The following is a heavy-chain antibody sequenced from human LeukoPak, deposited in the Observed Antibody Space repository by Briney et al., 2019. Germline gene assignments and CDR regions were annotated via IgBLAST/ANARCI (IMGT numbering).Heavy chain of an antibody. V-gene: IGHV4-39*07. CDR3: ASSSSWYGRHFDY. CDR2: IYYSGST. J-gene: IGHJ4*02. Sequence: TASETLSLTCTVSGGSISSSSYYWGWIRQPPGKGLEWIGSIYYSGSTYYNPSLKSRVTISVDTSKNQFSLKLSSVTAADTAVYYCASSSSWYGRHFDYWGQGTLVTVSS. CDR1: GGSISSSSYY. D-gene: IGHD6-13*01.